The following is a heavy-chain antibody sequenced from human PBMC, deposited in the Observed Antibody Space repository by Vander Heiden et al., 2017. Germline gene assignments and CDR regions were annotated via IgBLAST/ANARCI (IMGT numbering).Heavy chain of an antibody. V-gene: IGHV2-26*01. CDR1: GFSLSNARMG. CDR2: IFSNDEK. J-gene: IGHJ4*02. D-gene: IGHD1-26*01. CDR3: ARTRTGGATRCLDY. Sequence: QVTLKESGPVLVKPTETLTLTCTVSGFSLSNARMGVSWIRQPPGKALEWLAHIFSNDEKSYSTSLKSRLTISKDTSKSQVVLTMTNMDTVDTATYYCARTRTGGATRCLDYWGQGTLVTVSS.